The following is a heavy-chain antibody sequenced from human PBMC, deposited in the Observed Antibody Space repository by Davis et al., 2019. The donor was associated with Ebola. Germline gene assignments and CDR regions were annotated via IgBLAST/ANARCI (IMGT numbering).Heavy chain of an antibody. Sequence: GESLKISCAASGYTFRIHAMTWVRQAPGKGLEWVSALSGSGGLSYYADSVKGRFTISRDNSKNTLYLQMDSLRAEDTAVYYCARDSNVVIDYWGQGTLVTVSS. J-gene: IGHJ4*02. D-gene: IGHD1-1*01. CDR3: ARDSNVVIDY. V-gene: IGHV3-23*01. CDR1: GYTFRIHA. CDR2: LSGSGGLS.